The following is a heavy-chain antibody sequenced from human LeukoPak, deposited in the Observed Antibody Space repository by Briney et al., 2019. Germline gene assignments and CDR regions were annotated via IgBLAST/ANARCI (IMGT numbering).Heavy chain of an antibody. Sequence: GGSLRLSCAASGFMFSRYWMHWVRQAPGKGPVWVSHIKSDGSSTTYADSVKGRFTISRDNAKSTLYLQMNSLRVEDTAVYYCVRDSSSWYYDYWGQGTPVTVSS. CDR3: VRDSSSWYYDY. CDR2: IKSDGSST. V-gene: IGHV3-74*01. D-gene: IGHD6-13*01. CDR1: GFMFSRYW. J-gene: IGHJ4*02.